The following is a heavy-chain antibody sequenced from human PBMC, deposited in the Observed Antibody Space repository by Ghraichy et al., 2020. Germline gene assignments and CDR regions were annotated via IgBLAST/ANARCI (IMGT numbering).Heavy chain of an antibody. D-gene: IGHD6-13*01. Sequence: ASVKVSCKASGYTLTSDDINWVRQATGQGLEWMGWMNANSGNTGYAQKFQGRVTMTRNTSISTAYMELSSLRSEDTAVYYCARVGSDSSSWQGQNDGFDIWGQGTMVTVSS. CDR2: MNANSGNT. CDR1: GYTLTSDD. J-gene: IGHJ3*02. V-gene: IGHV1-8*01. CDR3: ARVGSDSSSWQGQNDGFDI.